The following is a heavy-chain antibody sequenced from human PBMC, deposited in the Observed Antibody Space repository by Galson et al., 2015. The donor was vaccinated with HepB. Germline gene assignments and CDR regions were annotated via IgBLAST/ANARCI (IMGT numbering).Heavy chain of an antibody. D-gene: IGHD1-26*01. J-gene: IGHJ4*02. CDR1: GFTFRRFW. CDR3: ARGWWERNYDY. Sequence: SLRLSCAASGFTFRRFWMSWVRQAPGKGLEWVATMKQDGSEKYYGDSVKGRFTTSRDNAKNSLYLQMNSLRAEDTAVYYCARGWWERNYDYWGQGTLVTVSS. CDR2: MKQDGSEK. V-gene: IGHV3-7*03.